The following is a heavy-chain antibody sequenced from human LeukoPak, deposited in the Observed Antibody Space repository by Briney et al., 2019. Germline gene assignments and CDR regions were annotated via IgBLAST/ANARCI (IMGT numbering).Heavy chain of an antibody. Sequence: PGGSLRLSCAASGFTFSSYSMYWVRQAPGKGLEWVSSISSSSSYIYYADSVKGRFTISRDNAKNSLYLQMNSLRAEDTAVYYCARFVANIAAAGSPLDYWGQGTLVTVSS. D-gene: IGHD6-13*01. CDR1: GFTFSSYS. CDR2: ISSSSSYI. V-gene: IGHV3-21*01. J-gene: IGHJ4*02. CDR3: ARFVANIAAAGSPLDY.